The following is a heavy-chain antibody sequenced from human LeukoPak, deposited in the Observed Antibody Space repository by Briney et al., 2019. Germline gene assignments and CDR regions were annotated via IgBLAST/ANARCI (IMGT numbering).Heavy chain of an antibody. CDR2: ISRSSYI. D-gene: IGHD5-18*01. V-gene: IGHV3-21*01. CDR3: ARRRYSYGIR. J-gene: IGHJ4*02. Sequence: GVSLRLSCAPSVFTFRSYSMNWLPHAPGKALEGVSSISRSSYIYYSDPVKGRFTISRDKDKNSLYLQMNSLRAEDTAVYYCARRRYSYGIRWGQGTLVTVSS. CDR1: VFTFRSYS.